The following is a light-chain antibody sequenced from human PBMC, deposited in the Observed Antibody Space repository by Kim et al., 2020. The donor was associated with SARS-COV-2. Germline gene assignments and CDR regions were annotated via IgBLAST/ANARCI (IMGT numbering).Light chain of an antibody. CDR2: GAS. CDR3: QQYGSSPLT. V-gene: IGKV3-20*01. Sequence: SPGERATLACRASQSVSSGYLAWYQQKRGQAPRLIIYGASSRARGIPDRFSGSGSGTDFTLTISRLEPEDFAVFYCQQYGSSPLTFGGGTKVDIK. CDR1: QSVSSGY. J-gene: IGKJ4*01.